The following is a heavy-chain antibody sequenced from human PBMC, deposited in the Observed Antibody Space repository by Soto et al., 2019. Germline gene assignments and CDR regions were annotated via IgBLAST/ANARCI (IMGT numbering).Heavy chain of an antibody. Sequence: EVQLVESGGGLVKPGGSLRLSCAASGFTFSSYDMNWVRQAPGKGLEYVSSITTSGSYIYYGDSVRGRFTISRDNAKNSLFLQMDRQRAEDTAVYYCERSGTAPKLRHSRLDPWGEGTLVTVSS. CDR1: GFTFSSYD. D-gene: IGHD1-1*01. V-gene: IGHV3-21*01. CDR2: ITTSGSYI. CDR3: ERSGTAPKLRHSRLDP. J-gene: IGHJ5*02.